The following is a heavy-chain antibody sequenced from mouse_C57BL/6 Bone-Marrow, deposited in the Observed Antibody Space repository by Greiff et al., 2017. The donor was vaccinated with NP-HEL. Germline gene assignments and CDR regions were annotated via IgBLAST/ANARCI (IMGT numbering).Heavy chain of an antibody. CDR2: IYIGNGYT. J-gene: IGHJ3*01. CDR3: ASPQYGSSSWFAY. V-gene: IGHV1-58*01. Sequence: DVQLQESGAELVRPGSSVKMSCKTSGYTFTSYGINWVKQRPGQGLEWIGYIYIGNGYTEYNEKFKGKATLTSDTSSSTAYMQLSSLTSEDSAIYFGASPQYGSSSWFAYWGQGTLVTVSA. D-gene: IGHD1-1*01. CDR1: GYTFTSYG.